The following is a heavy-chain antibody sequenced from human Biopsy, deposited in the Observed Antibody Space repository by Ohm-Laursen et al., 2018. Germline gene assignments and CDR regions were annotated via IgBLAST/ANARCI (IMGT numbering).Heavy chain of an antibody. V-gene: IGHV4-59*01. D-gene: IGHD3-22*01. CDR1: GGSISSDY. CDR2: IYYSGST. CDR3: ARWTPEYDSSRYYLDAFDI. J-gene: IGHJ3*02. Sequence: GTLSLTCTVSGGSISSDYWSWIRQTPGKGLEWIGYIYYSGSTNYNPSLKSRVTISVDTSKNQFSLRLNSVTAADTAVYYCARWTPEYDSSRYYLDAFDIWGQGTKVTVSS.